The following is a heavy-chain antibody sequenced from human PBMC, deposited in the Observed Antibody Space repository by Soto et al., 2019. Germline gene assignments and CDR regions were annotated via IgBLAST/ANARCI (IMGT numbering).Heavy chain of an antibody. CDR3: ARCRGGKVWGSYRYPPYSWFDT. CDR1: GGSFSGYY. CDR2: INHSGST. J-gene: IGHJ5*02. D-gene: IGHD3-16*02. Sequence: QVQLQQWGAGLLKPSETLSLTCAVYGGSFSGYYWGWIRQPPGKGLEWIGEINHSGSTNYNPSCTSRVTISVGTSNNQFSRKLCSVTAADTAVYYCARCRGGKVWGSYRYPPYSWFDTWGQGTLVTVSS. V-gene: IGHV4-34*01.